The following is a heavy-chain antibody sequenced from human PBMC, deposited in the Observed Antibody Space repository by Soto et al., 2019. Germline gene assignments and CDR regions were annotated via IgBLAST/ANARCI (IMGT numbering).Heavy chain of an antibody. D-gene: IGHD6-13*01. CDR2: IWNDGNGY. Sequence: QVPLVESGGGVVQPGRSLRLACAASGFTFNNYGMHWVRQAPGKGLEWVAVIWNDGNGYYYANSVKGRFTISRDNSKNTVYLQMSSLRAEDTAVYYCARRQISPPTRGAASARGGMDVWGQGTTVTVSS. V-gene: IGHV3-33*01. CDR1: GFTFNNYG. CDR3: ARRQISPPTRGAASARGGMDV. J-gene: IGHJ6*02.